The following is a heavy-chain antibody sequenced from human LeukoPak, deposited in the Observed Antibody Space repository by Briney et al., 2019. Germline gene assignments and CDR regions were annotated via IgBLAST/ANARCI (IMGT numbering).Heavy chain of an antibody. J-gene: IGHJ4*02. V-gene: IGHV4-34*01. CDR1: GFTFSSYA. CDR3: ARGRFEVRAANLPAD. Sequence: PGGSLRLSCAASGFTFSSYAMSWVRQPPGKGLEWIGEINHSGSTNYNPSLKSRVTISVDTSKNQFSLKLSSVTAADTAVYYCARGRFEVRAANLPADWGQGTLVTVSS. D-gene: IGHD2-15*01. CDR2: INHSGST.